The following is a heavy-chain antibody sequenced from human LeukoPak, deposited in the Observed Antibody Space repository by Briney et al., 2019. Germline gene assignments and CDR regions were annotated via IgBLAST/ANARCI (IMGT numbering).Heavy chain of an antibody. CDR2: INPNSGGA. V-gene: IGHV1-2*02. D-gene: IGHD6-13*01. J-gene: IGHJ3*02. CDR3: ARVAQSYSSSWYECAFDI. Sequence: ASVKVSCKPSGYTFTDYYIHWVRQAPGQGLEWMGWINPNSGGANYAQKLQGRVTMTRDTSISTAYMELTRLTSCDTAVYYCARVAQSYSSSWYECAFDIWGQGTKVTVSS. CDR1: GYTFTDYY.